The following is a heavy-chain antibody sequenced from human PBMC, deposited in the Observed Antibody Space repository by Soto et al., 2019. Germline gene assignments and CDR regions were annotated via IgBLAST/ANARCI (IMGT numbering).Heavy chain of an antibody. V-gene: IGHV1-8*02. Sequence: ASVKVSCKASGGTFSSYTISWVRQAPGQGLEWMGWMNPNSGNTGYAQKFQGRVTMTRNTSISTAYMELSSLRSEDTAVYYCARRYYYYYYYVDVWGKGTTVTVAS. CDR3: ARRYYYYYYYVDV. CDR1: GGTFSSYT. CDR2: MNPNSGNT. J-gene: IGHJ6*03.